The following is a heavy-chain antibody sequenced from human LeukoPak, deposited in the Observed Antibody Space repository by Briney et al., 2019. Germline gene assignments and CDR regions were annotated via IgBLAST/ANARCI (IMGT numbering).Heavy chain of an antibody. Sequence: KTGGSLRLSCAASGFTFSSYSMNWVRQAPGKGLEWVSSISSSTSYIYYADSVKGRFTISRDNSKNTLYLQMNSLRAEDTAVYYCARSSLAAAGTGWFDPWGQGTLVTVSS. D-gene: IGHD6-13*01. CDR2: ISSSTSYI. CDR3: ARSSLAAAGTGWFDP. CDR1: GFTFSSYS. J-gene: IGHJ5*02. V-gene: IGHV3-21*01.